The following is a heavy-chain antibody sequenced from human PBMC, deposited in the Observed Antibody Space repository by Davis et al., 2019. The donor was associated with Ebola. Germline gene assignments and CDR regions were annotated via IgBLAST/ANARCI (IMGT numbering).Heavy chain of an antibody. CDR3: AKTDY. J-gene: IGHJ4*02. V-gene: IGHV3-23*01. Sequence: GESLKISCAASGFTFSSYAMNWVRQVPGKGLEWVSSITRSGAGAYYADSVKGRCTISRDNSKNTVYLQMNSLRAEDTAVYYCAKTDYWGQGTLVTVSS. CDR1: GFTFSSYA. CDR2: ITRSGAGA.